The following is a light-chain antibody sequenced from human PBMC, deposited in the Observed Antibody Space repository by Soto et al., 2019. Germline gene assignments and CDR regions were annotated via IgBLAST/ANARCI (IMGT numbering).Light chain of an antibody. CDR3: QQLKSLPIP. CDR2: AAS. V-gene: IGKV1-9*01. CDR1: QAISSY. Sequence: DIQLTQAPSFLSASSGDRVSITCRASQAISSYLAWYQQKPGRAPQLLIYAASTLQNWVPSRFRGSGSGTEFTLTITSPQPENFATYYCQQLKSLPIPFGQGTRLEIK. J-gene: IGKJ5*01.